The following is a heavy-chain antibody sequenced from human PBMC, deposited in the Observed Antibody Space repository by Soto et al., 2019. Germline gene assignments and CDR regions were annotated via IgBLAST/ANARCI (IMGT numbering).Heavy chain of an antibody. CDR2: ISWNSGSI. CDR3: AFNGIAGAGYYFDY. D-gene: IGHD6-13*01. V-gene: IGHV3-9*01. CDR1: GFTFDDYA. Sequence: LRLSCAASGFTFDDYAMHWVRQAPGKGLEWVSGISWNSGSIGYADSVKGRFTISRDNAKNSLYLQMNSLRAEDTALYYCAFNGIAGAGYYFDYWGQGTLVTVAS. J-gene: IGHJ4*02.